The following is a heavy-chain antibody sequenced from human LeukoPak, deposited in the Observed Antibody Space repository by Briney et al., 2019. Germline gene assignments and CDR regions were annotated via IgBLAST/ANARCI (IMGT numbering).Heavy chain of an antibody. V-gene: IGHV3-30-3*01. CDR1: GFTFSSYA. J-gene: IGHJ4*02. CDR2: ISYDGSNK. D-gene: IGHD1-20*01. Sequence: PGGSLRLSCAASGFTFSSYAMHWVRQAPGKGLEWVAVISYDGSNKYYADSVKGRFTISRDNSKNTLYLQMNSLRAEDTAVYYCARPHKLTGPGDYWGQGTLVTVSS. CDR3: ARPHKLTGPGDY.